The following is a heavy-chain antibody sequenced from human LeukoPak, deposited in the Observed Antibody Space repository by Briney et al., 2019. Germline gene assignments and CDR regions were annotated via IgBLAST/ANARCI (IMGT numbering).Heavy chain of an antibody. Sequence: PSETLSLTCTASGGSISSSSYYWGWIRQPPGLGLEWIGNIYYSGSTYYNPSLKSRVTISVDTSKNQFSLKLSSVTAADTAVYYCARGRTFRSGWSTDFDYWGQGTLVTVSS. J-gene: IGHJ4*02. V-gene: IGHV4-39*07. CDR2: IYYSGST. CDR1: GGSISSSSYY. D-gene: IGHD6-19*01. CDR3: ARGRTFRSGWSTDFDY.